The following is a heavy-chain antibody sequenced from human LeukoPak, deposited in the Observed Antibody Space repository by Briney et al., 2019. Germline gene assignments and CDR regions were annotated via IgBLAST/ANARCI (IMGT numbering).Heavy chain of an antibody. V-gene: IGHV4-59*01. Sequence: PSEILSLTCTVSGGSISSYYWSWIRQPPGKGLEWIGYIYYSGSTNYNPSLKGRVTISVDTSKNQFSLKLSSVTAADTAVYYCARERDTAMEFDYWGQGTLVTVSS. D-gene: IGHD5-18*01. CDR3: ARERDTAMEFDY. CDR2: IYYSGST. J-gene: IGHJ4*02. CDR1: GGSISSYY.